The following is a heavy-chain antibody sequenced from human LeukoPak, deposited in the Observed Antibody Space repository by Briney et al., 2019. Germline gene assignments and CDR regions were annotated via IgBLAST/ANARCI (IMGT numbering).Heavy chain of an antibody. D-gene: IGHD3-22*01. V-gene: IGHV3-21*01. CDR3: ARCLYYDSSGFIGY. Sequence: PGGSLRLSCAASGFTFSSYSMNWVRQAPGKGLEWVSSTSSSSSYIYYADSVKGRFTISRDNAKNSLYLQMNSLRAEDTAVYYCARCLYYDSSGFIGYWGQGTLVTVSS. J-gene: IGHJ4*02. CDR1: GFTFSSYS. CDR2: TSSSSSYI.